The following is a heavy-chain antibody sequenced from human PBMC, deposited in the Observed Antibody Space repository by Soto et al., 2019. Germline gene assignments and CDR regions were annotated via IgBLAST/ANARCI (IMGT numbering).Heavy chain of an antibody. D-gene: IGHD2-2*01. J-gene: IGHJ6*02. CDR2: ISYDGSNK. V-gene: IGHV3-30-3*01. Sequence: GGSLRLCCAASGFTFSSYAMHWVRQAPGKGLEWVAVISYDGSNKYYADSVKGRFTISRDNSKNTLYLQMNSLRAEDTAVYYCARDQGTYCSSTSCYYYYGMDVWGQGTTVTVSS. CDR1: GFTFSSYA. CDR3: ARDQGTYCSSTSCYYYYGMDV.